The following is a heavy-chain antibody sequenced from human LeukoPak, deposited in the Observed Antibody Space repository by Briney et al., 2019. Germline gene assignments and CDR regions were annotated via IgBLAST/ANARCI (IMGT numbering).Heavy chain of an antibody. V-gene: IGHV3-33*01. CDR1: GFSFSSYG. CDR3: ARLGYCSSSSCYGGHGMDV. CDR2: IWYDGSNK. Sequence: GGSLRLSRAASGFSFSSYGMHWVRQAPGKGLEWVAVIWYDGSNKYHADSVKGRFTISRDNSKNTLYLQMNSLRAEDTAVYYCARLGYCSSSSCYGGHGMDVWGQGTTVSVSS. D-gene: IGHD2-2*01. J-gene: IGHJ6*02.